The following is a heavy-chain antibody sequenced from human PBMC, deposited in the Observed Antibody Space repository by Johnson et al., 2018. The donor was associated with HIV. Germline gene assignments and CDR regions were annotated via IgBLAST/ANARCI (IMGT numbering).Heavy chain of an antibody. CDR2: ISGTGDIT. D-gene: IGHD4-17*01. J-gene: IGHJ3*02. Sequence: VQLVESGGDLVQPGGSLRLSCAASGFAFSNSAMNWVRQAPGKGLEWVSLISGTGDITYYEDSVKGRFTISRDNSRKIVYLQMNSLRVNDTAVYYCAKTDPTVTQEPFDIWGQGTMVTVSS. CDR3: AKTDPTVTQEPFDI. CDR1: GFAFSNSA. V-gene: IGHV3-23*04.